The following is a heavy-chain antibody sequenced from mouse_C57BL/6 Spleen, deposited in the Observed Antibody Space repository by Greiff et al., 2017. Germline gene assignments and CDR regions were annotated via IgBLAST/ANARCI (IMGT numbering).Heavy chain of an antibody. CDR1: GYSITSGYY. D-gene: IGHD1-1*01. V-gene: IGHV3-6*01. CDR3: ARNYYCISYWYFDV. Sequence: ESGPGLVKPSQSLSLTCSVTGYSITSGYYWNWIRQFPGNKLEWMGYISYDGSNNYNPSLKNRISITRDTSKNQFFLKLNSVTTEDTATYYCARNYYCISYWYFDVWGTGTTVTVSS. J-gene: IGHJ1*03. CDR2: ISYDGSN.